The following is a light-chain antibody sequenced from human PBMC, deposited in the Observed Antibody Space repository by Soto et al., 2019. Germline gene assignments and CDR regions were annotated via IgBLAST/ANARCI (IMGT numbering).Light chain of an antibody. CDR1: NRDVGSYNL. CDR2: EVR. CDR3: SSYTTTSTLV. Sequence: QSVLTQPASVSGSPGQSITIACTGTNRDVGSYNLVSWYQQRPGEAPKLIISEVRNRPSGISYRFTGSKSGNTASLTISGLQAEDEADYYCSSYTTTSTLVFGGGTNSPS. V-gene: IGLV2-14*01. J-gene: IGLJ3*02.